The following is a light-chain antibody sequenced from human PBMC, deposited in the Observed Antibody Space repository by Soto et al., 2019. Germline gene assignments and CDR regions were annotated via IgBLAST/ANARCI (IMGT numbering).Light chain of an antibody. Sequence: DVQMTQSPSSLSASVGDRVTITCQASQDISNYLNWYQQKPGKAPKLLIYDASNLETGVPSRFSRSGSGTDFTFPISSLQPEDIATYYCRQYHNLLPFGPGTKVDIK. CDR3: RQYHNLLP. CDR1: QDISNY. V-gene: IGKV1-33*01. J-gene: IGKJ3*01. CDR2: DAS.